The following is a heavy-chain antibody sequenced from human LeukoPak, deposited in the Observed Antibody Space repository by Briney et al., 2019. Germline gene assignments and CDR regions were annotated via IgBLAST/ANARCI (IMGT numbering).Heavy chain of an antibody. J-gene: IGHJ5*02. CDR2: IYAGDSDT. V-gene: IGHV5-51*01. D-gene: IGHD2-21*02. CDR3: ARHRSILVTANWFDP. CDR1: GDGDSFTNYW. Sequence: GESLKISCKVSGDGDSFTNYWIGWVRQMPGKGLKWMGIIYAGDSDTRYSPSFQGQVTISADKSISTAYLQWSSLKTSDTAMYYCARHRSILVTANWFDPWGKGTLVTVSS.